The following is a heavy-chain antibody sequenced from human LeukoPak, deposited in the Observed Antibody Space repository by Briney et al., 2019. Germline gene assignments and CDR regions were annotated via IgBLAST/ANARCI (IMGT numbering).Heavy chain of an antibody. CDR1: DGSISSYY. V-gene: IGHV4-59*01. CDR3: ARDRYYYDSSGYYRIFDY. CDR2: IYYSGST. J-gene: IGHJ4*02. Sequence: PSETLSLTWTVSDGSISSYYWSWIRQPPGKGLEWIGYIYYSGSTNYNPSLKSRVTISVDTSKNQFSLKLSSVTAADTAVYYCARDRYYYDSSGYYRIFDYWGQGTLVTVSS. D-gene: IGHD3-22*01.